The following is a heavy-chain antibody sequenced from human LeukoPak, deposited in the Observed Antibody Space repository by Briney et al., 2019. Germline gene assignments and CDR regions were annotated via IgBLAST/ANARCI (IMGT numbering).Heavy chain of an antibody. CDR3: ASPYYYDSSGYYPPHY. V-gene: IGHV3-7*01. CDR2: IKQDGSEK. D-gene: IGHD3-22*01. CDR1: GFTFSSYW. Sequence: GGSLRLSCAVSGFTFSSYWMSWVRQAPGKGLEWVANIKQDGSEKYYVDSVKGRFTISRDNAKNSLYLQMNSLRAEDTAVYYCASPYYYDSSGYYPPHYWGQGTLVTVSS. J-gene: IGHJ4*02.